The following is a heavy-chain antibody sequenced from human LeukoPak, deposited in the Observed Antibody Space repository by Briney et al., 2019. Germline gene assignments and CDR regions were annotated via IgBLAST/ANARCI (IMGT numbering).Heavy chain of an antibody. D-gene: IGHD5-12*01. CDR1: GGSFSGYY. CDR2: INHSGST. V-gene: IGHV4-34*01. Sequence: SETLSLTCAVYGGSFSGYYWSWIRQPPGKGLEWIGEINHSGSTNYNPTLKSRVTISVDTSKNQFSLKLSSVTAADTAVYYCARGPLYSGYDYGFDYWGQGTLVTVSS. CDR3: ARGPLYSGYDYGFDY. J-gene: IGHJ4*02.